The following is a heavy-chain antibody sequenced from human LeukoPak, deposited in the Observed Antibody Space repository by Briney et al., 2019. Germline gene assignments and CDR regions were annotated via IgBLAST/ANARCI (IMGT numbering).Heavy chain of an antibody. CDR3: ARHSQHSGDRGAARKFDY. Sequence: PSETLSLTCTVSGGSISGYYWSWIRQPPGKGPEWIGYIYYSGSTNYNPSLKSRVTISKDTSKNQFSLNLGSVTAEDTAVYYCARHSQHSGDRGAARKFDYWGQGILVTVPS. V-gene: IGHV4-59*08. CDR1: GGSISGYY. CDR2: IYYSGST. D-gene: IGHD3-10*01. J-gene: IGHJ4*02.